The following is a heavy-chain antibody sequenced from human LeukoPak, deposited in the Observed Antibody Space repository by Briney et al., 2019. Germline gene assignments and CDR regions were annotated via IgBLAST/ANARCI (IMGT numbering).Heavy chain of an antibody. CDR3: ARDLAVASSGDYYYYMDV. CDR2: IYYSGST. J-gene: IGHJ6*03. V-gene: IGHV4-59*11. Sequence: SETLSLTCTVSGGSISSHYWSWIRQPPGKGLEWIGYIYYSGSTNYNPSLKSRVTISVDTSKNQCSLKLSSVTAADTAVYYCARDLAVASSGDYYYYMDVWGKGTTVTVSS. CDR1: GGSISSHY. D-gene: IGHD6-19*01.